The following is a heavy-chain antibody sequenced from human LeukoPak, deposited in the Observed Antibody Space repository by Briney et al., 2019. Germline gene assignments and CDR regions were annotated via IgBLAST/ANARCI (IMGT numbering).Heavy chain of an antibody. J-gene: IGHJ4*02. V-gene: IGHV4-59*01. CDR3: ARSPLITSGWLGFDY. D-gene: IGHD6-19*01. Sequence: SETLSLTCTGSGDSISNYYWSWIRQSPGTGLEWIGYIYSGGSTNYNPSLESRVTISIDTSKNQFSLKLRSVSAADTAVYYCARSPLITSGWLGFDYWGQGTLVTVSS. CDR2: IYSGGST. CDR1: GDSISNYY.